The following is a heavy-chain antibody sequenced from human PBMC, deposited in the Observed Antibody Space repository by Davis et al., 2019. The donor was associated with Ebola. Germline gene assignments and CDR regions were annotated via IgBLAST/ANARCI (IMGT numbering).Heavy chain of an antibody. V-gene: IGHV4-34*01. CDR2: INERGDT. Sequence: MPGGSLRLSCVASGFTFNEYEMNWIRQAPGKGLTWIGEINERGDTDYNPSFRSRVTISSDRSKNQISLKLTSVTAADTSIYYCARAHYGSLMDVWGQGTTVVVSS. J-gene: IGHJ6*02. D-gene: IGHD1-26*01. CDR3: ARAHYGSLMDV. CDR1: GFTFNEYE.